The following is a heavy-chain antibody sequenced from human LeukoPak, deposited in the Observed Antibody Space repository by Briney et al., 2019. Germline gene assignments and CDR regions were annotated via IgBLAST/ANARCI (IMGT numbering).Heavy chain of an antibody. Sequence: PEVSVKVSCKASGYTFTGYYMHWVRQAPGQGLEWMGWINPNSGGTKYAQKFQGRVTMTRDTSINTAYMELSRLRSDDTAVYYCARDRGVDYCNGGSCSHYYYYMDVWGKGTTVTISS. CDR3: ARDRGVDYCNGGSCSHYYYYMDV. V-gene: IGHV1-2*02. CDR2: INPNSGGT. J-gene: IGHJ6*03. CDR1: GYTFTGYY. D-gene: IGHD2-15*01.